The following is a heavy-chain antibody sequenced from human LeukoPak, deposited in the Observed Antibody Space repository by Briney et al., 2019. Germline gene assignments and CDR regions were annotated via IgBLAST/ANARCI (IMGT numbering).Heavy chain of an antibody. V-gene: IGHV4-34*01. CDR2: INHSGST. D-gene: IGHD2-2*01. CDR3: ARRGSAMGFHFDY. CDR1: GGSFSGYY. Sequence: SETLSLTCAVYGGSFSGYYWSWIRQPPGKGLEGIGEINHSGSTNYNPSLKSRVTISVDTSKNQFSLKLSSVPAADTAVYYCARRGSAMGFHFDYWGQGTLVTVSS. J-gene: IGHJ4*02.